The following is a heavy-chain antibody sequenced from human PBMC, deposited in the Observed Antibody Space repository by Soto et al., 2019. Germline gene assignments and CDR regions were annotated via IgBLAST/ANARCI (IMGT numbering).Heavy chain of an antibody. CDR1: GYAFTTYG. CDR2: ISAHNCNT. J-gene: IGHJ4*02. Sequence: QVHLVQSGAEVKKPGASVKVSCKGSGYAFTTYGITWVRQAPGQGLEWMGWISAHNCNTNDAQKLQGRVTVTRDTSTSTAYMELRSLRSNDTAVYYCARGGYGDCWGQGALVTVSS. CDR3: ARGGYGDC. D-gene: IGHD1-1*01. V-gene: IGHV1-18*01.